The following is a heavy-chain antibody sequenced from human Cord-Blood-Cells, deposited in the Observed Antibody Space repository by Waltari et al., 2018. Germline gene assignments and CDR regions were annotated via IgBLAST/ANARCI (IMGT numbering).Heavy chain of an antibody. CDR1: GFTFSSYS. J-gene: IGHJ4*02. D-gene: IGHD3-10*01. CDR3: ARDRGEGDYFDY. Sequence: EVQLVESGGGLVKPGGSLRLSCAASGFTFSSYSMNWVRQAPGKGLDWVAAISSSSSYIYDADSGKGRFTISRDNAKNSLYLQMNSRRAEDTAVYYCARDRGEGDYFDYWGQGTLVTVSS. CDR2: ISSSSSYI. V-gene: IGHV3-21*01.